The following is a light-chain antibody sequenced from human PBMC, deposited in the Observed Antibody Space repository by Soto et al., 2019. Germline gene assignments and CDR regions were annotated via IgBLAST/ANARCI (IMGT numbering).Light chain of an antibody. CDR3: QHGKT. CDR1: QSISSW. CDR2: DAS. V-gene: IGKV1-5*01. J-gene: IGKJ1*01. Sequence: DIHNTQSPSTLSASVGDRVTITCRASQSISSWLAWYQQKPGKAPKLLIYDASSLESGVPSRFSGSGSGTEFTLTISSLQPDDFATYYCQHGKTFGQGTKVDIK.